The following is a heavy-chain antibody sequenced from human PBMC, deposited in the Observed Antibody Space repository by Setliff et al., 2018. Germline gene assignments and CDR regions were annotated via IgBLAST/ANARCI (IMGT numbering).Heavy chain of an antibody. CDR3: AADPALIWNDAGPSDVFDI. CDR1: GYTFTGYY. CDR2: INPNSGGT. V-gene: IGHV1-2*04. J-gene: IGHJ3*02. D-gene: IGHD1-1*01. Sequence: ASVKVSCKASGYTFTGYYMHWVRQAPGQGLEWMGWINPNSGGTNYAQKFQGWVTIATDMSTGTAYMELSSLRSEDTAVYYCAADPALIWNDAGPSDVFDIWGQGTMVTVSS.